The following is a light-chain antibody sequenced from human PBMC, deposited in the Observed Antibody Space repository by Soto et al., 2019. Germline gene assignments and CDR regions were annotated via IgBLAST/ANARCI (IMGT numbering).Light chain of an antibody. J-gene: IGKJ1*01. Sequence: DIQMTQSPSTLSASVGDRVTITCRASQSVNSWLAWYQQKPGKAPKLLIYDGSTLESGVPSRFSGSGSGTEFTLTISSLQPDDFATYYCQQYNRYSTFGQGTKVEIK. V-gene: IGKV1-5*01. CDR2: DGS. CDR3: QQYNRYST. CDR1: QSVNSW.